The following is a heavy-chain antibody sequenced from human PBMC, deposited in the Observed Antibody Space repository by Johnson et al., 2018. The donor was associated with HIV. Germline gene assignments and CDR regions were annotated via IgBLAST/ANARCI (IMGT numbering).Heavy chain of an antibody. J-gene: IGHJ3*01. CDR2: INWNGGST. V-gene: IGHV3-20*04. CDR3: VRSPGYYYDSSAYYDAFDV. D-gene: IGHD3-22*01. Sequence: VQLVESGGGVVRPGGSLRLSCAASGFTFDDYGMSWVRQAPGKGLEWVSGINWNGGSTGYADSVKGRFTISRDNSKNTLYLQMNSLRTEDTAVYYCVRSPGYYYDSSAYYDAFDVWGQGTVVTVSS. CDR1: GFTFDDYG.